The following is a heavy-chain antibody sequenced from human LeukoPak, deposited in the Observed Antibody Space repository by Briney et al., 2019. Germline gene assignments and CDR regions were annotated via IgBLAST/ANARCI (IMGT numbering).Heavy chain of an antibody. V-gene: IGHV1-69*13. CDR1: GGTFSSYA. CDR3: ARGSLDYYGYYFDY. CDR2: SIPIFGTA. Sequence: ASVKVSCKASGGTFSSYAISWVRQAPGQGLEWMGGSIPIFGTANYAHKFQGRVTITADESTSTAYMELSSLRSEDTAVYYCARGSLDYYGYYFDYWGQGTLVTVSS. J-gene: IGHJ4*02. D-gene: IGHD3-10*01.